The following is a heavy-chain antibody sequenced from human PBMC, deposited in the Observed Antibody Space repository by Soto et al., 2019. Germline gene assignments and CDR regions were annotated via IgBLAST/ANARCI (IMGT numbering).Heavy chain of an antibody. D-gene: IGHD1-26*01. CDR3: AIEGPVGPYEAY. Sequence: GGSLRLSCAASGFTFRSHAMSWVRQAPGRGLEWVTAISATGEHTHYADSVKGRFTISRDNSNNTVYLQINSLRVEDTAVYYGAIEGPVGPYEAYWGQGILATVFS. J-gene: IGHJ4*02. CDR1: GFTFRSHA. CDR2: ISATGEHT. V-gene: IGHV3-23*01.